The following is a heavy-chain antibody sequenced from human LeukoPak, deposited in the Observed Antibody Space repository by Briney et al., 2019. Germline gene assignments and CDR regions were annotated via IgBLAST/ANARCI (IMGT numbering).Heavy chain of an antibody. J-gene: IGHJ4*02. CDR1: GFTFSSYS. Sequence: GGSLRLSCGASGFTFSSYSLNWVRQAPGKGLKWVSSISPSTYIYYADSVKGRFTISRDNAKNSLYLQMNSLRAEDTAVYYCARMGLSYYFDYWGQGTLVTVSS. CDR3: ARMGLSYYFDY. V-gene: IGHV3-21*01. CDR2: ISPSTYI.